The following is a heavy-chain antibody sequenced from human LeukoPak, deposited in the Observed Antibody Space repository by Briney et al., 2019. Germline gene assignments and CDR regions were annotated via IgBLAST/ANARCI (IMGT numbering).Heavy chain of an antibody. Sequence: GGSLRLSCAASGFTFSNYWMSWVRQAPGKGLEWVANIKQDGSEKYYVDSVKGRFIISRDNAKNSLYLQMNSLRAEDTAVYYCARLSTAVAAGDYWGQGTLVTVSS. CDR3: ARLSTAVAAGDY. V-gene: IGHV3-7*01. CDR1: GFTFSNYW. J-gene: IGHJ4*02. D-gene: IGHD6-19*01. CDR2: IKQDGSEK.